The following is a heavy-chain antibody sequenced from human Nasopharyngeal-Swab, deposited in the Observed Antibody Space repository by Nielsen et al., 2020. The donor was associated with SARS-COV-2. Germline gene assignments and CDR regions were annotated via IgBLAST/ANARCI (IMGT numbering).Heavy chain of an antibody. CDR2: IWYDGSHK. CDR1: GFTFSSHG. J-gene: IGHJ3*02. Sequence: GGSLRLSCAVSGFTFSSHGMHWVRQAPGKGLEWVAVIWYDGSHKYYAESVKGRFTVSRDNSQNTLYLQMNSLRAEDTAVYYCARESVVTGMDDATDIWGQGTMVTVSS. CDR3: ARESVVTGMDDATDI. D-gene: IGHD2-21*02. V-gene: IGHV3-33*01.